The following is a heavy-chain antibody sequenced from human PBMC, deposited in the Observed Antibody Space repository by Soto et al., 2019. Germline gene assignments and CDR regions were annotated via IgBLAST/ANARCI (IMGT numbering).Heavy chain of an antibody. D-gene: IGHD3-9*01. V-gene: IGHV1-18*01. CDR1: GYTFTSYG. J-gene: IGHJ6*03. Sequence: ASVKVSCKASGYTFTSYGISWVRQAPGQGLEWMGWISAYNGNTNYAQKLQGRVTMTTDTSTSTAYMELRSLRSDDTAVYYCARGKNYDILTGYPYYYYYYMDVWGKGTTVTVSS. CDR3: ARGKNYDILTGYPYYYYYYMDV. CDR2: ISAYNGNT.